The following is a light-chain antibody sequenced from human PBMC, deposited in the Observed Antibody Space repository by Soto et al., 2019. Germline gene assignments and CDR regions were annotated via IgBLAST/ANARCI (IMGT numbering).Light chain of an antibody. Sequence: EIVMTQSPATLSVSPGERATLSCMASQSVSSNLAWYQQKPCQAPRLPIYGASTRATGIPARFSGSGSGTEFTLTISSLQSEDFAVYYCQQYDNWPQTFGQGTKVDIK. CDR2: GAS. CDR1: QSVSSN. V-gene: IGKV3-15*01. CDR3: QQYDNWPQT. J-gene: IGKJ1*01.